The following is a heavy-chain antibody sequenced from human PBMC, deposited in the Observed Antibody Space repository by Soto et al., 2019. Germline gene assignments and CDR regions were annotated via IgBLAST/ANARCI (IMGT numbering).Heavy chain of an antibody. V-gene: IGHV1-8*01. J-gene: IGHJ5*02. D-gene: IGHD4-4*01. CDR1: GYSFTRHD. Sequence: ASVKVSCKATGYSFTRHDINWLRQAAGQGLEWMGWMNSNSGNAVYAQKFQGRVTMTRSTSITTAYIEVTSLKSEDTAVYFCARGAYNDYSHWFDPWGQGTLVTVSS. CDR3: ARGAYNDYSHWFDP. CDR2: MNSNSGNA.